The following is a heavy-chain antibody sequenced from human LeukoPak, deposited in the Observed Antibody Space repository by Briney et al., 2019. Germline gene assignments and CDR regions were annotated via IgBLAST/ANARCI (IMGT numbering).Heavy chain of an antibody. V-gene: IGHV3-30*18. Sequence: GRSLRLSCAASGIXFRSYGIHWVRQAPGKGLEWVAFISYDGSHKYYADSVKGRFSISRDNSKNTLYLQMNSLRADDTAVYYCAKGARGDTVTSIVGLNWFDPWGQGTLVTVSS. CDR1: GIXFRSYG. CDR2: ISYDGSHK. CDR3: AKGARGDTVTSIVGLNWFDP. J-gene: IGHJ5*02. D-gene: IGHD4-17*01.